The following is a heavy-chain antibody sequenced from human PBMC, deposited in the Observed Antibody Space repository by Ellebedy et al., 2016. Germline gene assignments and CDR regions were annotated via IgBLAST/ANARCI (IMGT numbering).Heavy chain of an antibody. J-gene: IGHJ4*02. D-gene: IGHD1-7*01. CDR3: AKRLELRRVPDY. Sequence: GESLKISCAASGFTFSTSAMRVVREGPGKGLEWVSAISGSGGGTYYADSVKGRFTISRDDSKNTLYLQMNSLRAEDTAVYYCAKRLELRRVPDYWGQGTLVTVSS. CDR1: GFTFSTSA. CDR2: ISGSGGGT. V-gene: IGHV3-23*01.